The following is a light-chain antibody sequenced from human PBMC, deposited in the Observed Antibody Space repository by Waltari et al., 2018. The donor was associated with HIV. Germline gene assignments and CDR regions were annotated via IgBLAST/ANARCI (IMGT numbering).Light chain of an antibody. CDR2: KAS. CDR3: QKYNTDPS. J-gene: IGKJ5*01. Sequence: DIHMTQFPSTLSAFLGDRVTITCRASQSVGSWLAWYQHKTGKAPKLLIHKASGLESGVSSRFSGSGSDTEFTLIIDSLEPDDFATYYCQKYNTDPSFGQGTRLEMK. V-gene: IGKV1-5*03. CDR1: QSVGSW.